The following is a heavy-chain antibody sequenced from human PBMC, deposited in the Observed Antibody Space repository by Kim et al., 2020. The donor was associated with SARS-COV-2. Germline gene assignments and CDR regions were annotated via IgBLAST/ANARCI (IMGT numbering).Heavy chain of an antibody. CDR1: GFTFSSYA. D-gene: IGHD6-19*01. J-gene: IGHJ4*02. CDR2: ISYDGSNK. CDR3: ARAPQWPPLFDY. V-gene: IGHV3-30*04. Sequence: GGSLRLSCAASGFTFSSYAMHWVRQAPGKGLEWVAVISYDGSNKYYADSVKGRFTISRDNSKNTLYLQMNSLRAEDTAVYYCARAPQWPPLFDYWGQGTLVTVSS.